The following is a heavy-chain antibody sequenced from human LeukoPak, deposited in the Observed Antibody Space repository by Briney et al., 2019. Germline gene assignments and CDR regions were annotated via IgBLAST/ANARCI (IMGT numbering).Heavy chain of an antibody. CDR3: ARSGSYPNAFDI. CDR1: GYTFTSYD. V-gene: IGHV1-8*01. D-gene: IGHD1-26*01. J-gene: IGHJ3*02. Sequence: APVKVSCKASGYTFTSYDINWVRQATGQGLEWMGWMNPNSGNTGYAQKFQGRVTMTRNTSISTAYMELSSLRSEDTAVYYCARSGSYPNAFDIWGQGTMVTVSS. CDR2: MNPNSGNT.